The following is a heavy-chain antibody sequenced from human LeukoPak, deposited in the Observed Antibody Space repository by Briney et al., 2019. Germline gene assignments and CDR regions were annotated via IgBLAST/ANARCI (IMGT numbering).Heavy chain of an antibody. Sequence: QPGGSLRLSCAASGFTFSSYEMNGVRQAPGKGLEWVSYISSSGSTTHYADSVKGRFTISRDNAKKSLYLQMNSLRAEDTAVYYCARDNYDSSGYYFDWGQGTLVTVSS. J-gene: IGHJ4*02. D-gene: IGHD3-22*01. CDR2: ISSSGSTT. V-gene: IGHV3-48*03. CDR1: GFTFSSYE. CDR3: ARDNYDSSGYYFD.